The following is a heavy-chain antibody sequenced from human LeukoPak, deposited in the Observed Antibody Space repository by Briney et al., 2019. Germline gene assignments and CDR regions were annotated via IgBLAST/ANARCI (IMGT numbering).Heavy chain of an antibody. D-gene: IGHD2-8*01. Sequence: GGSLRLSCAASGFTFSTCAMHWVRQAPGKGLEYVAAISGNGDSTYYANSVKGRFTISRDNSKNTLYLQMGSLRPEDMAVYYCAREVYAGYWFDPWGQGTLVTVSS. CDR1: GFTFSTCA. CDR3: AREVYAGYWFDP. J-gene: IGHJ5*02. CDR2: ISGNGDST. V-gene: IGHV3-64*01.